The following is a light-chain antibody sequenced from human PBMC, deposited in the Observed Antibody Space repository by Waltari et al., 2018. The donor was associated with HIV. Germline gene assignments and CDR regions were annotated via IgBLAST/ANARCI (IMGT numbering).Light chain of an antibody. CDR1: QSISSSY. V-gene: IGKV3-20*01. J-gene: IGKJ2*03. CDR3: QQYGSSPDS. Sequence: EIVLTQSPGTLSLSPGERATLSCRTSQSISSSYLAWYQQKPGQAPRLLIYAASSRATGIPDRFSGNASGTDFTITISRLEPEDFAVYYCQQYGSSPDSFGQGTKLEIK. CDR2: AAS.